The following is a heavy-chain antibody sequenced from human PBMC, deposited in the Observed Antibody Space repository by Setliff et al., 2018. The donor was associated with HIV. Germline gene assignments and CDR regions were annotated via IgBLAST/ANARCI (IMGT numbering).Heavy chain of an antibody. CDR3: ARIGPFAYDSSGYAHY. Sequence: VASVKVSCKASGYTFTSFGISWVRQAPGQGLEWMGWISAYNGDTNYAQQFQGRVTMTTDTSTSTAYMELRSLRSDDTAVYYCARIGPFAYDSSGYAHYWGQGTLVTVSS. CDR2: ISAYNGDT. CDR1: GYTFTSFG. V-gene: IGHV1-18*01. J-gene: IGHJ4*02. D-gene: IGHD3-22*01.